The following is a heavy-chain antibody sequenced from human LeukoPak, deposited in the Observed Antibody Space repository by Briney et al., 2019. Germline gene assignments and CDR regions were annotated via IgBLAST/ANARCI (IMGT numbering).Heavy chain of an antibody. Sequence: RASVKVSCKASGYTFTGYYMHWVRRAPGQGLEWMGIINPSGGSTSYAQKFQGRVTMTRDTSTSTVYMELSSLRSEDTAVYYCARGSAAGLDAIQNFDYWGQGTLVTVSS. CDR2: INPSGGST. V-gene: IGHV1-46*01. D-gene: IGHD6-13*01. CDR3: ARGSAAGLDAIQNFDY. CDR1: GYTFTGYY. J-gene: IGHJ4*02.